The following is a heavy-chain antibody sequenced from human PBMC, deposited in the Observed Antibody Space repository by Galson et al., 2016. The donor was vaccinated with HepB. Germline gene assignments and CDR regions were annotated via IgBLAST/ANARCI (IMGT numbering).Heavy chain of an antibody. CDR2: TSPDTSNT. D-gene: IGHD3-16*01. V-gene: IGHV3-30*04. CDR1: GFTFRSYG. Sequence: SLRLSCAASGFTFRSYGLHWVRQAPGKGLEWVAFTSPDTSNTNYADTVKGRFIISRDNSKNPLFLQMSSRRPADTALYYCARSRSGNYDYVWGSFQIFDYWGQGTLVTVSS. J-gene: IGHJ4*02. CDR3: ARSRSGNYDYVWGSFQIFDY.